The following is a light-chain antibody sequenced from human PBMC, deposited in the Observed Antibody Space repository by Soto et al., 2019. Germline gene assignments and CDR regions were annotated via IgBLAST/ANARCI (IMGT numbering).Light chain of an antibody. CDR2: KND. J-gene: IGLJ3*02. CDR1: SSNIGRNY. Sequence: QSVVSQPPSASGTPGQRVTISCSGSSSNIGRNYVYWYQQFPGTAPKLLTFKNDQRPSGVPSRFSGSKSGTSASLAISGLRSEDEADYKCATWGAGRSVWVFGGGTKLTVL. V-gene: IGLV1-47*01. CDR3: ATWGAGRSVWV.